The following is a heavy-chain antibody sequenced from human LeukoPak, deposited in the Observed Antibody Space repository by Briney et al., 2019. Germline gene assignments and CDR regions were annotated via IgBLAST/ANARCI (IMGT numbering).Heavy chain of an antibody. Sequence: GESLKISCKASGYKFTSYWIGWVRQMPGKGPEWMGIIYPDDSDIRYSPSFQGQVTISADKSLSTAYLQWSSLKASVSAMYYCARHPYDVFAGYYLDYWGQGTLVTVSS. CDR3: ARHPYDVFAGYYLDY. V-gene: IGHV5-51*01. J-gene: IGHJ4*02. CDR2: IYPDDSDI. CDR1: GYKFTSYW. D-gene: IGHD3-16*01.